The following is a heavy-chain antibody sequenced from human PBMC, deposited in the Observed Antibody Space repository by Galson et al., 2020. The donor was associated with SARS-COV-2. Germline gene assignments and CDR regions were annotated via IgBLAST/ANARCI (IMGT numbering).Heavy chain of an antibody. CDR2: FYQDGTS. J-gene: IGHJ2*01. CDR3: ARQGVNMIVLVTVPGWYFDL. D-gene: IGHD3-22*01. V-gene: IGHV4-38-2*01. CDR1: GFSVTRGHF. Sequence: SETLSLTCAVSGFSVTRGHFWGWVRQPPGKGLEWIGNFYQDGTSYYNPSLKSRVTISVDTSKNQFSLRLDSVTAADTALYYCARQGVNMIVLVTVPGWYFDLWGRGTLVTVSS.